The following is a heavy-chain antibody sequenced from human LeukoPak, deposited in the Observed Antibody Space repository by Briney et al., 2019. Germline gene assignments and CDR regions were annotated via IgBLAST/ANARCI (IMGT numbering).Heavy chain of an antibody. V-gene: IGHV3-23*01. CDR1: GFTLSSYE. J-gene: IGHJ4*02. CDR3: AKDRQQLVDYFDY. D-gene: IGHD6-13*01. CDR2: ISGSGGST. Sequence: GGSLRLSCTVSGFTLSSYEMSWIRQAPGRGLEWVSAISGSGGSTYYADSVKGRFTISRDNSKNTLYLQMNSLRAEDTAVYYCAKDRQQLVDYFDYWGQGTLVTVSS.